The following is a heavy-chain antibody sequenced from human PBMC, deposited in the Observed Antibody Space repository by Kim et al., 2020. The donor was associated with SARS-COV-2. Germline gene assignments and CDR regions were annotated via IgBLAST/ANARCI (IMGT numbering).Heavy chain of an antibody. V-gene: IGHV3-30*04. D-gene: IGHD3-10*01. CDR3: ARDRGMVRGVSITGNGLDP. CDR1: GFTFSSYA. J-gene: IGHJ5*02. CDR2: ISYDGSNK. Sequence: GGSLRLSCAASGFTFSSYAMHWVRQAPGKGLEWVAVISYDGSNKYYADSVKGRFTISRDNSKNTLYLQMNSLRAEDTAVYYCARDRGMVRGVSITGNGLDPWGQGTLVTVSS.